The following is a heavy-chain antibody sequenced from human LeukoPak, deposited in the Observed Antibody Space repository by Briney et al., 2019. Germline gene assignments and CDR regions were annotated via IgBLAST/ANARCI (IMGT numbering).Heavy chain of an antibody. Sequence: GGSLRLSCAASGFTFSSYAMSWVRQAPGKGLEWVSAISGSGGSTYYADSVKGRFTISRDNSKNTLYLQMNSLRAEDTAVHYCAKNEPAYYDSSGYPNWGQGTLVTVAS. D-gene: IGHD3-22*01. CDR2: ISGSGGST. CDR3: AKNEPAYYDSSGYPN. V-gene: IGHV3-23*01. CDR1: GFTFSSYA. J-gene: IGHJ4*02.